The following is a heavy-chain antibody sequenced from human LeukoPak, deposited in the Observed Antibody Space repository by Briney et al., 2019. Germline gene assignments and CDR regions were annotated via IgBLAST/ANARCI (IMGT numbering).Heavy chain of an antibody. J-gene: IGHJ4*02. D-gene: IGHD2-15*01. CDR2: IIPIFGTA. CDR3: ARLTSIVVVGPPGYYFDY. V-gene: IGHV1-69*13. Sequence: SVKVSCKASGGTFSSYAISWVRQAPGQGLEWMGGIIPIFGTANYAQKFQGRVTITADESTSTAYMELSSLRSEDTAVYYCARLTSIVVVGPPGYYFDYWGQGTLVTVSS. CDR1: GGTFSSYA.